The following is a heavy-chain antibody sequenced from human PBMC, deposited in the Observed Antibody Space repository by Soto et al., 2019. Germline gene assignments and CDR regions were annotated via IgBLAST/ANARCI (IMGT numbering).Heavy chain of an antibody. D-gene: IGHD3-16*01. CDR1: GYSFGNFW. CDR3: AETLGGGGALDI. CDR2: VYPDDSDI. V-gene: IGHV5-51*01. J-gene: IGHJ3*02. Sequence: EVQLVQSGAEVKKPGESLKISCKGSGYSFGNFWIAWVRQMPGKGLEWMGIVYPDDSDIRYSPSFQGQVTISADKSVITAYLHLSPLRAPDTAIFYCAETLGGGGALDIWGQGTVVTVSS.